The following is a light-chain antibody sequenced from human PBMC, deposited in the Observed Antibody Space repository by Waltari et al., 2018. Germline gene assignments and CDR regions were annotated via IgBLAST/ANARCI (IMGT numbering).Light chain of an antibody. Sequence: SFELTQPPSVSVSPGETASITCSGDKWGDKYVSWYQHKPGQSPVLLIYQDNMRPSGILERFSGSKSGNTATLTISGTQAMDEADYYCQAWHTTTFVLFGGGTKLTVL. V-gene: IGLV3-1*01. CDR2: QDN. CDR1: KWGDKY. CDR3: QAWHTTTFVL. J-gene: IGLJ2*01.